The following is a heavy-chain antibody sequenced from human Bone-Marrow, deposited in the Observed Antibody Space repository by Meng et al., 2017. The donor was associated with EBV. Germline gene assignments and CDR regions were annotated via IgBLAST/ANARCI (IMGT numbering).Heavy chain of an antibody. V-gene: IGHV1-69*06. Sequence: QVLLVQSGAGVKKPGTSVNASSKTAGGTFSSDAISWGRPAPGQGREWMGGLIPMLGAPNYAQKFQDRVTIIADKSMSIHYMELSSLRSDDTAVYYCASESGRGYTPDYWGRGTLVTVSS. D-gene: IGHD3-10*01. CDR2: LIPMLGAP. CDR1: GGTFSSDA. CDR3: ASESGRGYTPDY. J-gene: IGHJ4*02.